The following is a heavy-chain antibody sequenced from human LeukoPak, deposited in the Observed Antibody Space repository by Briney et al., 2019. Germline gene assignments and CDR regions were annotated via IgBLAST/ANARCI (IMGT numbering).Heavy chain of an antibody. CDR2: INHSGST. V-gene: IGHV4-34*01. J-gene: IGHJ5*02. Sequence: SETLSLTCSFTGDSISMYYWIWIRQSPGKELEWIGEINHSGSTNYNPSLKSRVTISVDTSKNQFSLKLSSVTAADTAVYYCARGQGATVPQVGKNWFDPWGQGTRVIVSS. CDR3: ARGQGATVPQVGKNWFDP. CDR1: GDSISMYY. D-gene: IGHD1-26*01.